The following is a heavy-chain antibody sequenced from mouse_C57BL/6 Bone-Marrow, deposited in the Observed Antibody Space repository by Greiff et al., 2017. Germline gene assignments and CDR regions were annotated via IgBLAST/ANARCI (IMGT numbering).Heavy chain of an antibody. CDR2: IYPGSGST. CDR1: GYTFTSYW. Sequence: VQLQQPGAELVKPGASVKMSCKASGYTFTSYWITWVKQRPGQGLERIGDIYPGSGSTNYNEKFKSKATLTVDTSSSTAYMQLGSLTSEDSAVYYCARDYDYDGWYFDVWGTGTTVTVSS. V-gene: IGHV1-55*01. D-gene: IGHD2-4*01. CDR3: ARDYDYDGWYFDV. J-gene: IGHJ1*03.